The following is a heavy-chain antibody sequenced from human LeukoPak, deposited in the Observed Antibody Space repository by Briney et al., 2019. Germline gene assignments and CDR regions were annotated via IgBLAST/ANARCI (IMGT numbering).Heavy chain of an antibody. V-gene: IGHV3-21*01. J-gene: IGHJ4*02. CDR3: ARGSAVSSGWYNY. Sequence: PEGSLRLSCAASGFTFSSYSMNWVRQAPGKGLEWVSSISSSSSYIYYADSVKGRFTISRDNAKNSLYLQMNSLRAEDTAVYYCARGSAVSSGWYNYWGQGTLVTVSS. D-gene: IGHD6-19*01. CDR1: GFTFSSYS. CDR2: ISSSSSYI.